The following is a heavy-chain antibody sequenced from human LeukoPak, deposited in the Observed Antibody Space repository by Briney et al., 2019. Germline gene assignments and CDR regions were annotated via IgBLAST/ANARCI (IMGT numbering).Heavy chain of an antibody. J-gene: IGHJ5*02. Sequence: SETLSLTCTVSGGSISSYYWSWIRQPPGKGLEWIGYIYYSGSTKYNPSLKSRVTISVDTSKNQFSLKLSSVTAADTAVYYCARFIDEIDNWFDPWGQGTLVTVSS. V-gene: IGHV4-59*01. CDR1: GGSISSYY. CDR2: IYYSGST. D-gene: IGHD3-16*02. CDR3: ARFIDEIDNWFDP.